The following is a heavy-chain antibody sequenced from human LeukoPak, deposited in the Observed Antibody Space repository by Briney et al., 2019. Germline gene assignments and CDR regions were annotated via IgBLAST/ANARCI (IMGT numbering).Heavy chain of an antibody. CDR1: GFTFSSYG. D-gene: IGHD6-19*01. Sequence: GGSLRLSCAASGFTFSSYGMHWVRQAPGKGLEWVSVIYSGGSTYYADSVKGRFTISRDNSKNTLYLQMNSLRAEDTAVYYCASAWEAVAGYMVDYWGQGTLVTVSS. CDR2: IYSGGST. V-gene: IGHV3-NL1*01. J-gene: IGHJ4*02. CDR3: ASAWEAVAGYMVDY.